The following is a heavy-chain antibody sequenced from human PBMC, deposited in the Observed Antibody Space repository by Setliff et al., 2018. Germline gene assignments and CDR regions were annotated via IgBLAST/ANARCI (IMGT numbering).Heavy chain of an antibody. Sequence: QPGGSLRLSCADSGFTFSSYAMHWVRQAPGKGLEWVAVTSYDGRKKYYADSVKGRFTISRDNSKNTLYLQMNSLRAEDTAVYYCARGNYDILTGSSMDVWGKGTTVTVSS. CDR1: GFTFSSYA. CDR2: TSYDGRKK. V-gene: IGHV3-30*04. J-gene: IGHJ6*03. D-gene: IGHD3-9*01. CDR3: ARGNYDILTGSSMDV.